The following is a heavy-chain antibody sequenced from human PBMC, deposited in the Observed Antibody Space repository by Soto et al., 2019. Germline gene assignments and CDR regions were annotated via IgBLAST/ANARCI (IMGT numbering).Heavy chain of an antibody. D-gene: IGHD3-22*01. Sequence: PGGSLRLSCAASVFTFSSDAMSWVRQAPGKGLEWVSAISGSGGSTYYADSVKGRFTISRDNSKNTLYLQMNSLRAEDTAVYYCAKDRDPVIVVVICFDYWGQGTLVTVSS. CDR2: ISGSGGST. J-gene: IGHJ4*02. V-gene: IGHV3-23*01. CDR1: VFTFSSDA. CDR3: AKDRDPVIVVVICFDY.